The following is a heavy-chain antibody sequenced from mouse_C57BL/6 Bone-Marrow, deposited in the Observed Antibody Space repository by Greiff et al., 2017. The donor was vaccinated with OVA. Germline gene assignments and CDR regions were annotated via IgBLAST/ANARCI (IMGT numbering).Heavy chain of an antibody. CDR2: IDPEDGDT. Sequence: VQMQQSGAELVRPGASVKLSCTASGFNIKDYYMHWVKQRPEQGLEWIGRIDPEDGDTEYAPKFQGKATMTADTSSNTAYLQLSSLTSEDTAVYYCTTELRSPYFDYWGQGTTLTVSS. CDR1: GFNIKDYY. CDR3: TTELRSPYFDY. J-gene: IGHJ2*01. V-gene: IGHV14-1*01. D-gene: IGHD3-2*02.